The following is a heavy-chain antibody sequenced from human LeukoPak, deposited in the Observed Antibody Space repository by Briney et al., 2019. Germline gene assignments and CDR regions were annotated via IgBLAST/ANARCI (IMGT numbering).Heavy chain of an antibody. CDR2: IIPILGIA. CDR3: ANSRVGYNNKYFDY. J-gene: IGHJ4*02. D-gene: IGHD5-24*01. Sequence: GASVKVSCKASGYTFTSYAISWVRQAPGQGLEWMGRIIPILGIANYAQKFQGRVTITADKSTSTAYMELSSLRSEDTAVYYCANSRVGYNNKYFDYWGQGTLVTVSS. V-gene: IGHV1-69*04. CDR1: GYTFTSYA.